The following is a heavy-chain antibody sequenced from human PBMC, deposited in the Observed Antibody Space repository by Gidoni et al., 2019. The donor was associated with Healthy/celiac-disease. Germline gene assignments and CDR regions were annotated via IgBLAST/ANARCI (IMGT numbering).Heavy chain of an antibody. D-gene: IGHD6-19*01. V-gene: IGHV4-34*01. CDR3: ARLRRASIAVAVRQPKGYYYGMDV. CDR2: INHSGST. Sequence: QVQLQQWGAGLWKPSETLSLTCAVYGGSFSGYYWSWSRQPPGKGLEWIGEINHSGSTNYNPSLKSRVTISVDTSKNQFSLKLSSVTAADTAVYYCARLRRASIAVAVRQPKGYYYGMDVWGQGTTVTVSS. J-gene: IGHJ6*02. CDR1: GGSFSGYY.